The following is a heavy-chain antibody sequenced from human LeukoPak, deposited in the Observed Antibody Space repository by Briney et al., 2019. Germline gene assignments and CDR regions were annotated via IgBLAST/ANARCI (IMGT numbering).Heavy chain of an antibody. CDR1: GFTFSSYL. CDR3: ARGGGLDV. D-gene: IGHD3-16*01. Sequence: GGALRLSCAASGFTFSSYLMNWARQAPGEGLEWVASINHNGNVNYYVDSVKGRFTISRDNAKNSLYLQMSNLRAEDTAVYFCARGGGLDVWGQGATVTVSS. V-gene: IGHV3-7*03. J-gene: IGHJ6*02. CDR2: INHNGNVN.